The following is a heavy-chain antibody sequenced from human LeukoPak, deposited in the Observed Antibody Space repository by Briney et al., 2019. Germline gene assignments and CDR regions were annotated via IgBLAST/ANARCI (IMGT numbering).Heavy chain of an antibody. CDR1: GYTFTDYY. Sequence: GASVKVSCQSSGYTFTDYYMHWVRQAPGQGREWMGWNNPNRCGKNYAQKFQGRVTMTRDTSISTAYMELSRLRSDDTAVYYCAREGPIVGATHLVEYWGQGTLVTVSS. V-gene: IGHV1-2*02. D-gene: IGHD1-26*01. J-gene: IGHJ4*02. CDR3: AREGPIVGATHLVEY. CDR2: NNPNRCGK.